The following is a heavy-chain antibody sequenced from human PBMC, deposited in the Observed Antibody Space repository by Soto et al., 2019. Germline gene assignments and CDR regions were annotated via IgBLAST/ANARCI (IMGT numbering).Heavy chain of an antibody. J-gene: IGHJ6*02. V-gene: IGHV3-53*01. CDR1: GCPLVSLC. D-gene: IGHD3-16*01. CDR2: IVVGYDP. CDR3: ARLLGRSYSFRHHYALDG. Sequence: PGGFLSLCCAASGCPLVSLCTGLVRPAPGKGLEWLSVIVVGYDPYYADSVKGRFTVSRDNSENTVYLEMNSLRAEDTAVYYCARLLGRSYSFRHHYALDGWGQGTTVTVSS.